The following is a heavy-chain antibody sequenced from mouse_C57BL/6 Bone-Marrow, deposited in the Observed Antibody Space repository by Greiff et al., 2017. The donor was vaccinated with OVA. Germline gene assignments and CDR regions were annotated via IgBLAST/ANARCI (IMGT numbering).Heavy chain of an antibody. CDR1: GYTFTSYG. D-gene: IGHD1-1*01. V-gene: IGHV1-81*01. CDR3: ARRGFYGSSYVQFAY. J-gene: IGHJ3*01. Sequence: VQLQESGAELARPGASVKLSCKASGYTFTSYGISWVKQRTGQGLEWIGEIYPRSGNTYYNEKFKGKATLTADKSSSTAYMELRSLTSEDSAVYFCARRGFYGSSYVQFAYWGQGTLVTVSA. CDR2: IYPRSGNT.